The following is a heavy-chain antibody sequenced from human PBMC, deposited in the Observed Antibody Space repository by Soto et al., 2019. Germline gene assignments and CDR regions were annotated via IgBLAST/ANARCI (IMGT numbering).Heavy chain of an antibody. CDR1: GFTFSRYG. Sequence: QVQLVESGGGVVQPGRSLRLSCAASGFTFSRYGMHWVRQAPGKGLEWVAVIWYDGSYKYYADSVKGRFTISRDNSKNTLYLQMNSLRAEDTAVYYCARDQNDYGDCGIDYWGQGTQVTVSS. V-gene: IGHV3-33*01. J-gene: IGHJ4*02. D-gene: IGHD4-17*01. CDR2: IWYDGSYK. CDR3: ARDQNDYGDCGIDY.